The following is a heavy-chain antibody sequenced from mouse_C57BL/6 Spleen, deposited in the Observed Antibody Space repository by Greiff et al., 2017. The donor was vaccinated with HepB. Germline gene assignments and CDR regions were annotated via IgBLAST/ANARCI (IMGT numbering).Heavy chain of an antibody. CDR1: GFNIKDDY. D-gene: IGHD2-5*01. CDR3: TIYSNYLY. J-gene: IGHJ2*01. V-gene: IGHV14-4*01. Sequence: VQLQQSGAELVRPGASVKLSCTASGFNIKDDYMHWVKQRPEQGLEWIGWIDPENGDTEYASKFQGKATITADTSSNTAYLQLSSLTSEDTAVYYCTIYSNYLYWGQGTTLTVSS. CDR2: IDPENGDT.